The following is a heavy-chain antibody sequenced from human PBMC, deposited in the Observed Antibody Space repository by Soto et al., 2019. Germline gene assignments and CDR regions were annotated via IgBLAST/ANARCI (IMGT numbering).Heavy chain of an antibody. Sequence: QVQLQESGPGLVKSSETLSLTCTVSGGSISSYYWAWIRQPVGEGLEYIGRIHTSDRTNYNPSFKSRVTMSVDASKNQFSLQMTSVTAADTAVYYCASLVYSSGCYYFDYWGPGTLVTVSS. V-gene: IGHV4-4*07. CDR1: GGSISSYY. CDR3: ASLVYSSGCYYFDY. J-gene: IGHJ4*02. D-gene: IGHD3-10*01. CDR2: IHTSDRT.